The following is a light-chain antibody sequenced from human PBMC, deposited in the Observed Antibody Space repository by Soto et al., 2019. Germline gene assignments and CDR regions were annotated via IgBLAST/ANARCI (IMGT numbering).Light chain of an antibody. V-gene: IGKV1-5*03. Sequence: DIQMTQSPSTLSASVGDRVTITCRASQSISSWLAWYQQKPGKAPKLLIYKASNLESGVPSRFSGSGSGTEFTLTISSLQPDYFSTYYCQQYNSYWTFRQGTKVEIK. CDR1: QSISSW. CDR2: KAS. CDR3: QQYNSYWT. J-gene: IGKJ1*01.